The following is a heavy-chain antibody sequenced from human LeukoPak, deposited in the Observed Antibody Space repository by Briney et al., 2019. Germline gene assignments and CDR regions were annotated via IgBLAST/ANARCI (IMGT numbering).Heavy chain of an antibody. Sequence: ASVKVSCKASGYTFTGYYMHLVRQAPGQGLEWMGWINPNSGVTNYAQKFQGRVTMTRDTSISTAYMELSRLRSDDTAVYYCARVGAYGSGSYLPYWGQGTLVTVSS. CDR1: GYTFTGYY. CDR2: INPNSGVT. V-gene: IGHV1-2*02. D-gene: IGHD3-10*01. CDR3: ARVGAYGSGSYLPY. J-gene: IGHJ4*02.